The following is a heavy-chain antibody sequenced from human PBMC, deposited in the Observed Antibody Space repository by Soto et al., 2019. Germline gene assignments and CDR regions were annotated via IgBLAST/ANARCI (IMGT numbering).Heavy chain of an antibody. CDR1: GGSISSYQ. CDR3: VRESGGGGXCRGGSCHGMDV. Sequence: ETLSLTCTVAGGSISSYQWSWIRQTAGRRLEWIGRFYTSGSTNTYYNPSLKSRVTMSVDTSKNQFSLEMTSVTAADTAVYYCVRESGGGGXCRGGSCHGMDVWGQGTTVTVSS. D-gene: IGHD2-15*01. J-gene: IGHJ6*02. CDR2: FYTSGSTNT. V-gene: IGHV4-4*07.